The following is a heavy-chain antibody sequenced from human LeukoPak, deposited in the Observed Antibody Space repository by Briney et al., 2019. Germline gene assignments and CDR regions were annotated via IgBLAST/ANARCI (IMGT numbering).Heavy chain of an antibody. CDR2: IYPGDSDT. CDR1: GYSFTSYW. CDR3: ARTSGPVVPAAILPNWFDP. D-gene: IGHD2-2*02. V-gene: IGHV5-51*01. Sequence: GESLEISCKGSGYSFTSYWIGWVRQMPGKGLEWMGIIYPGDSDTRYSPSFQGQVTISADKSISTAYLQWSSLKASDTAMYYCARTSGPVVPAAILPNWFDPWGQGTLSPSPQ. J-gene: IGHJ5*02.